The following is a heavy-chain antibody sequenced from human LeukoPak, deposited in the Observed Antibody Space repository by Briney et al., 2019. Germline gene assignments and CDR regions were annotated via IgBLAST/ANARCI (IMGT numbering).Heavy chain of an antibody. CDR1: ADSISNNNYY. CDR3: AKWSGYYTGHIDY. Sequence: PSETLSLTCTVSADSISNNNYYWGWIRQPPGKGLEWIGSIYLSGSTYYNPSLESRVTISLDTSKNQFSLKLTSVTAADTAVYYCAKWSGYYTGHIDYWGQGTLVTVSS. J-gene: IGHJ4*02. D-gene: IGHD3-3*01. V-gene: IGHV4-39*01. CDR2: IYLSGST.